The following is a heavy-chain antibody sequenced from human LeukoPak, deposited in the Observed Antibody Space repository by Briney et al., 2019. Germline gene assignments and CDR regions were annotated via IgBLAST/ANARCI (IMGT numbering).Heavy chain of an antibody. Sequence: ASVKGDSKAPGGTHSSYPISWVRHAGAPALEWMRPIIPIFGTANYAQKFQGRVTITADESTSTAYMELSSLRSEDTAVYYCARDQSPYYGDYDLGAFDIWGQGTMVTVSS. V-gene: IGHV1-69*01. CDR3: ARDQSPYYGDYDLGAFDI. D-gene: IGHD4-17*01. CDR1: GGTHSSYP. J-gene: IGHJ3*02. CDR2: IIPIFGTA.